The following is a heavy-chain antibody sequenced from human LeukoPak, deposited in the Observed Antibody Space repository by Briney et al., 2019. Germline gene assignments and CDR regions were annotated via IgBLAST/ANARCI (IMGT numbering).Heavy chain of an antibody. Sequence: QPGRSLRLSCAASGFTFSSYAMHWVRQAPGKGLEWVAVISYDGSNKYYADSVKGRFTISRDNSKNTLYLQMNSLRAEDTAVYYSARGRDCSGGSCYPPLHYWGQGTLVTVSS. CDR1: GFTFSSYA. V-gene: IGHV3-30*04. CDR2: ISYDGSNK. D-gene: IGHD2-15*01. J-gene: IGHJ4*02. CDR3: ARGRDCSGGSCYPPLHY.